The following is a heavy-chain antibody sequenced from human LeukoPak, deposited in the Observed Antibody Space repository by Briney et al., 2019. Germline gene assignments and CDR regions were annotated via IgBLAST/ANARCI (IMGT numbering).Heavy chain of an antibody. Sequence: ASVKVSCKASGYTFTGYYMRWVRQAPGQGLERVGWFNPNRGGTNYAQKFQGGVTMTRYTSISTAYIQLSRLRSDDTAVYYCARVTGRHFDWLPYFDYWGQGTLATVSS. CDR1: GYTFTGYY. V-gene: IGHV1-2*02. CDR3: ARVTGRHFDWLPYFDY. D-gene: IGHD3-9*01. J-gene: IGHJ4*02. CDR2: FNPNRGGT.